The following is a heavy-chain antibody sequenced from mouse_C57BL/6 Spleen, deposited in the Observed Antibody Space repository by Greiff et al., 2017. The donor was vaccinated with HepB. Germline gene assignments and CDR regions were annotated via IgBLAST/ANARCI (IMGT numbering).Heavy chain of an antibody. CDR1: GYTFTSYW. Sequence: QVQLQQPGAELVKPGASVKLSCKASGYTFTSYWMQWVKQRPGQGLEWIGEIDPSDSYTNYNQKFKGKATLTVDTSSSTAYMQLSSLTSEDSAVYYCARGGDYGGAYWYFDVWGTGTTVTVSS. V-gene: IGHV1-50*01. J-gene: IGHJ1*03. D-gene: IGHD2-4*01. CDR3: ARGGDYGGAYWYFDV. CDR2: IDPSDSYT.